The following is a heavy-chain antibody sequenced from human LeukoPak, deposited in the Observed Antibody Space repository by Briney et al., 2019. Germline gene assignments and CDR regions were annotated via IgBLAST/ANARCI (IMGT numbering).Heavy chain of an antibody. CDR1: GFTFSSYA. CDR2: ISGSGGHT. V-gene: IGHV3-23*01. J-gene: IGHJ4*02. Sequence: GGSLRLSCAASGFTFSSYAMSWVRQAPGKGPEWVSGISGSGGHTYYADSVKGRFTISSDNSKNTLYLQMNSLRAEDTAVYYCATPHSGYGYYFYFEYWGQGTLVTVSS. D-gene: IGHD5-12*01. CDR3: ATPHSGYGYYFYFEY.